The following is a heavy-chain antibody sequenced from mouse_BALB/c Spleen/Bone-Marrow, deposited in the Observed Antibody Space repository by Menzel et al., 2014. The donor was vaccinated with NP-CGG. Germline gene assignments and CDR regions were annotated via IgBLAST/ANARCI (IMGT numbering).Heavy chain of an antibody. CDR1: GFNIKDTY. CDR2: IDPANGNT. V-gene: IGHV14-3*02. D-gene: IGHD4-1*01. Sequence: VTLKVSGAELVKPGASVKLSCTASGFNIKDTYMHWVKQRPEQGLEWIGRIDPANGNTKYDPKFQGKATITADTSSNTACLQLSSLTSEDTAVYYCARWEYYAMDYWGRGTSVTVSS. J-gene: IGHJ4*01. CDR3: ARWEYYAMDY.